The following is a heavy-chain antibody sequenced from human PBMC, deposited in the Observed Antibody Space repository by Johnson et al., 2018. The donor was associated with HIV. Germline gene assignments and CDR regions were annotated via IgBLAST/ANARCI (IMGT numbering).Heavy chain of an antibody. Sequence: QVQLVESGGGVVQPGGSLRLSCAASGFTFSSYAMSWVRQAPGKGLEWVAVISYDGSNKYYADSVKGRFTISRDNSKNMLYLQMNSLSAEDTAVYYCAKDRDRDDAFDIWGQGTMVTVSS. V-gene: IGHV3-30*18. CDR2: ISYDGSNK. CDR1: GFTFSSYA. J-gene: IGHJ3*02. CDR3: AKDRDRDDAFDI.